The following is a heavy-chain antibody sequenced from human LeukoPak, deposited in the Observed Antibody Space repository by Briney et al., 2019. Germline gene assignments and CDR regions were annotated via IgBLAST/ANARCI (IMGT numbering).Heavy chain of an antibody. V-gene: IGHV3-48*01. Sequence: PGGSLRLSCEASGFSFSSYSINWVRQSPGKGLEWISYISSSGSSIYYADSVKGRFAISRDNAKNSVYLQMNSLGVEDTAVYYCASGDAIYGSGSYYKGEGMDVWGQGTTVTVSS. CDR3: ASGDAIYGSGSYYKGEGMDV. CDR1: GFSFSSYS. D-gene: IGHD3-10*01. CDR2: ISSSGSSI. J-gene: IGHJ6*02.